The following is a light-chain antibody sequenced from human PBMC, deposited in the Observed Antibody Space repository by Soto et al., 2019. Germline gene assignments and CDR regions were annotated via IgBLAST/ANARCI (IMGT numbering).Light chain of an antibody. Sequence: DIQMTQSPSSLSASVGDRVTITCQASQDISNYLNWYQQKPGKAPKLLIYGASNLKTGVPSRFSGSGSGTDFTFTISSLQPEDIATYYCHQYYDLPYTFGQGTKLEIK. CDR1: QDISNY. V-gene: IGKV1-33*01. CDR3: HQYYDLPYT. J-gene: IGKJ2*01. CDR2: GAS.